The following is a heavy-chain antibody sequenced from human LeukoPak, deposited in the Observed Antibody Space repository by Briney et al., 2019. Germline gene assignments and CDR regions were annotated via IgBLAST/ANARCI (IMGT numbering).Heavy chain of an antibody. CDR3: ARDLGQYYDTSDNWFDP. J-gene: IGHJ5*02. CDR2: INSDGINT. CDR1: GFTVSGNY. V-gene: IGHV3-74*01. Sequence: GGSLRLSCAVSGFTVSGNYMSWVRQAPGKGLVWVSRINSDGINTSYADSVKGRFTISRDNAKNTLNLQMNSLRAEDTAVYYCARDLGQYYDTSDNWFDPWGQGTLVTVSS. D-gene: IGHD3-22*01.